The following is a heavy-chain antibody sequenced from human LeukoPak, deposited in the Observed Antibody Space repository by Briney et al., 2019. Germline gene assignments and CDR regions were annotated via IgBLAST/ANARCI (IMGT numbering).Heavy chain of an antibody. CDR1: GFIFTDYS. Sequence: GGSLRLSCAASGFIFTDYSINWVRQAPGKGLEWISCIDKTSSNTYYADSVKGRFTISRDNAKNSLYLQMNSLRAEDTAVYYCARESYWGSSAKGFDYWGQGTLVTVSS. V-gene: IGHV3-48*01. J-gene: IGHJ4*02. CDR3: ARESYWGSSAKGFDY. D-gene: IGHD7-27*01. CDR2: IDKTSSNT.